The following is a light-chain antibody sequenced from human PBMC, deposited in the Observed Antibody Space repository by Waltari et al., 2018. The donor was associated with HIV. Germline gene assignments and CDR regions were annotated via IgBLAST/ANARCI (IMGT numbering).Light chain of an antibody. V-gene: IGLV6-57*01. CDR1: SGNIASSY. CDR3: QSHDNKIFYV. J-gene: IGLJ1*01. Sequence: NFILTQPHSVSESPGKTVTISCTRSSGNIASSYVQWYQQRPGSSPTTVIYANNQRPSGVPDRFSGYIDSSSNAASITISGLRTEDEADYYCQSHDNKIFYVFGGGTYVTVL. CDR2: ANN.